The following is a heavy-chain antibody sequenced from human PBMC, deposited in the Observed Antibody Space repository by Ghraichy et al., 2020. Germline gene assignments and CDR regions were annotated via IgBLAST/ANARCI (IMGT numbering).Heavy chain of an antibody. V-gene: IGHV3-23*01. CDR1: GFTFSSYA. CDR2: ISGSGGST. Sequence: GGSLRLSCAASGFTFSSYAMSWVRQAPGKGLEWVSAISGSGGSTYYADSVKGRFTISRDNSKNTLYLQMNSLRAEDTAVYYCAGGAIFGVVIYYYYMDVWGKGTTVTVSS. CDR3: AGGAIFGVVIYYYYMDV. J-gene: IGHJ6*03. D-gene: IGHD3-3*01.